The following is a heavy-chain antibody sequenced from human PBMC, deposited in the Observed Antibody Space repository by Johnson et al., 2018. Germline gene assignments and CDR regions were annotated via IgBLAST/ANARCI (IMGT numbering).Heavy chain of an antibody. D-gene: IGHD1-26*01. CDR3: AKNLKSGTYVRAEYFQH. CDR2: ISRSNSST. J-gene: IGHJ1*01. Sequence: VQLVQSGGGLVQPGGSLSLSCAASGFTFSSYAMNWVRQAPGKGLEWVSTISRSNSSTYYADSVKGRFTISRDNSKNKLYLQMNSLRAEDTAIYYCAKNLKSGTYVRAEYFQHWGQGTLVTVSS. V-gene: IGHV3-23*04. CDR1: GFTFSSYA.